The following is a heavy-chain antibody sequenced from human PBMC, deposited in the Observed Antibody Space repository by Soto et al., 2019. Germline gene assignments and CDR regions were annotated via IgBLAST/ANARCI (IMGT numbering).Heavy chain of an antibody. Sequence: GGSLRLSCAASGFTFSSYEMNWVRQAPGKGLEWVSYISSSGSTIYYADSVKGRFTISRDNAKNSLYLQMNSLRAEDTAVYYCARRPGYGDYVSDYWGQGTLVTVSS. J-gene: IGHJ4*02. D-gene: IGHD4-17*01. V-gene: IGHV3-48*03. CDR2: ISSSGSTI. CDR1: GFTFSSYE. CDR3: ARRPGYGDYVSDY.